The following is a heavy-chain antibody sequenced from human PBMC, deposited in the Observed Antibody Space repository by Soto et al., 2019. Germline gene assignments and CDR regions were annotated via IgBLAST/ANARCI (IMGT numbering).Heavy chain of an antibody. CDR2: ISAYNGNT. V-gene: IGHV1-18*01. Sequence: ASVKVSCKASGYTFTSYGISWVRQAPGQGLEWMGWISAYNGNTNYAQKLQGRVTMTTDTSTSTAYMELRSLRSDDTAVYYCATRTYGSGNHMDSEYFPLWGQGTLDTVSS. D-gene: IGHD3-10*01. CDR3: ATRTYGSGNHMDSEYFPL. J-gene: IGHJ1*01. CDR1: GYTFTSYG.